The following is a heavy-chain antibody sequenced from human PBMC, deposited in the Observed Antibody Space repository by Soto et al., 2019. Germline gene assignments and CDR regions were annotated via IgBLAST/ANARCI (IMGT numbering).Heavy chain of an antibody. J-gene: IGHJ3*02. CDR1: GGTFSKSA. Sequence: GGSLSLSCAASGGTFSKSAMGWIRQAPGRGLQWVSSISDSSSSTYYPDPMRGRITSSSDNSSGTLYLQMNSLCADEPAIFDWARDKWEASGFNMWGLATMLT. V-gene: IGHV3-23*01. D-gene: IGHD1-26*01. CDR2: ISDSSSST. CDR3: ARDKWEASGFNM.